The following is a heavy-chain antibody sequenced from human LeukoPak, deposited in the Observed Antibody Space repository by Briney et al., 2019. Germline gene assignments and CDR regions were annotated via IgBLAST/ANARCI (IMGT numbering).Heavy chain of an antibody. J-gene: IGHJ4*02. CDR1: GGSISSSNW. CDR2: IYHSGST. D-gene: IGHD6-13*01. V-gene: IGHV4-4*02. CDR3: ASGPSSSWYGTFDY. Sequence: SGTLSLTCAVSGGSISSSNWWSWVRQPPGKGLEWIGEIYHSGSTNYNPSLKSRVTISVDTSKNQFSLKLSSVTAADTAVYYCASGPSSSWYGTFDYWGQGTLVTVSS.